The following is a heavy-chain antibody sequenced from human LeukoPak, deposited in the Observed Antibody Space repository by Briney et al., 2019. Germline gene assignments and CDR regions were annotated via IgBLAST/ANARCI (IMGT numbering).Heavy chain of an antibody. CDR2: IRSEGYTYAT. J-gene: IGHJ6*02. D-gene: IGHD4-23*01. Sequence: GGSLRLSCAASGFTFSGSALHWVRQASGKGLEWVGRIRSEGYTYATAYAASVKGRFTISRDDSNNTAYLQMNSLKTEDTAVYYCTRLRADGGNSYYFYGLDVWGLGTTVTVSS. CDR3: TRLRADGGNSYYFYGLDV. V-gene: IGHV3-73*01. CDR1: GFTFSGSA.